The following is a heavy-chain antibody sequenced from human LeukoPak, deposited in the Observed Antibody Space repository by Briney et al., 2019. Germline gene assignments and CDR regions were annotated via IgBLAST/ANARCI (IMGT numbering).Heavy chain of an antibody. D-gene: IGHD6-13*01. Sequence: GASVKVSCKASGYTFTSYDINWVRQATGQGLEWMGWMNPNSGNTGYAQKFQGRVTITRNTSISTAYMELSSLRSEDTAVYYCARESVGAAAGIAAFDIWGQGTMVTVSS. V-gene: IGHV1-8*03. CDR2: MNPNSGNT. CDR3: ARESVGAAAGIAAFDI. J-gene: IGHJ3*02. CDR1: GYTFTSYD.